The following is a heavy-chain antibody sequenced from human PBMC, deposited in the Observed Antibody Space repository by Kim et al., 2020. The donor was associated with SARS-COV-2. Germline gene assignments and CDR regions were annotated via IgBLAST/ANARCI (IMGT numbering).Heavy chain of an antibody. D-gene: IGHD3-22*01. V-gene: IGHV4-39*01. Sequence: SETLSLTCTVSGGSISSSSYYWGWIRQPPGKGLEWIGSIYYSGSTYYNPSLKSRVTISVDTSKNQFSLKLSSVTAADTAVYYCARDYYDSSGYYYGSYYSYGMDVWGQGTTVTVSS. CDR1: GGSISSSSYY. CDR3: ARDYYDSSGYYYGSYYSYGMDV. J-gene: IGHJ6*02. CDR2: IYYSGST.